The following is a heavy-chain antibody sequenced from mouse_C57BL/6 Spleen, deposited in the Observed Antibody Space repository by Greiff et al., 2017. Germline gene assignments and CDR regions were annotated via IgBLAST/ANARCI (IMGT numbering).Heavy chain of an antibody. D-gene: IGHD2-3*01. CDR1: GYTFTSYW. J-gene: IGHJ2*01. CDR3: ARMGLYDGYYVDY. V-gene: IGHV1-53*01. Sequence: QVQLQQPGTELVKPGASVKLSCKASGYTFTSYWMHWVKQRPGQGLEWIGNINPSNGGTNYNEKFKSKATLTVDKSSSTAYMQLSSLTSENSAVYYCARMGLYDGYYVDYWGQGTTLTVSS. CDR2: INPSNGGT.